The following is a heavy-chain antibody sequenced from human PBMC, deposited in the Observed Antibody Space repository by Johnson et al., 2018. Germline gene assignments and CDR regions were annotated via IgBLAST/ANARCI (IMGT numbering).Heavy chain of an antibody. V-gene: IGHV3-11*04. CDR2: IRSSGRTI. CDR1: GFTFSDYY. J-gene: IGHJ3*02. D-gene: IGHD1-1*01. CDR3: ARVASTTYAFDI. Sequence: VQLVETGGALVKPGGSLRLSCVGSGFTFSDYYLSWIRQTPGTGLQWLSDIRSSGRTIYYADSVKGRFTISRDNAKNSLYLQMNSLRDEDTAVYYCARVASTTYAFDIWGQGTMVTVSS.